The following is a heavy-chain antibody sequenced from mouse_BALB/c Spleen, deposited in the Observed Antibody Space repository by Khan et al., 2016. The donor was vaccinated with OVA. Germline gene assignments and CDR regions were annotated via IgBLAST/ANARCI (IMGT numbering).Heavy chain of an antibody. CDR2: MISSGYT. V-gene: IGHV3-8*02. CDR1: GDSISSGY. CDR3: ARSTYRYAFAY. D-gene: IGHD2-14*01. J-gene: IGHJ3*01. Sequence: EVQLQESGPSLVQPSQTLSLTCSVTGDSISSGYWSWIRKFPGNKLEYMGYMISSGYTYYNPSLKSRISITRHTSKNQYYLQLKSLTTEDTATYYCARSTYRYAFAYWGQGTLVTVSA.